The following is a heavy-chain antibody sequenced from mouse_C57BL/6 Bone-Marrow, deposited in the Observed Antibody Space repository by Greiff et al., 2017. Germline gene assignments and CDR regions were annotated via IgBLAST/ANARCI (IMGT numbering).Heavy chain of an antibody. CDR1: GYTFTSYW. J-gene: IGHJ4*01. CDR2: IDPSDSET. V-gene: IGHV1-52*01. CDR3: ARDTTVVEAMDY. Sequence: QVQLQQPGAELVRPGSSVKLSCKASGYTFTSYWMHWVKQRPIQGLEWIGNIDPSDSETHYNQKFKDKATLTVDKSSSTAYMQLSSLTSEDSAVYYCARDTTVVEAMDYWGQGTSVTVSS. D-gene: IGHD1-1*01.